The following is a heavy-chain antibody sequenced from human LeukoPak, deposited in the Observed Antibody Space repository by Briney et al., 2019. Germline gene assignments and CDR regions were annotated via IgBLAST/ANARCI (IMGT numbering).Heavy chain of an antibody. D-gene: IGHD6-13*01. CDR3: ARYDSRSWSRIMDG. CDR2: ISYDGSNK. CDR1: GFTFSSYA. V-gene: IGHV3-30*04. J-gene: IGHJ6*02. Sequence: GGSLRLSCAASGFTFSSYAMHWVRQAPGKGLEWVAVISYDGSNKYYADSVKGRFTISRDNSKNTLYLQMNSLRAEDRAVYYCARYDSRSWSRIMDGWGQGTTVTVSS.